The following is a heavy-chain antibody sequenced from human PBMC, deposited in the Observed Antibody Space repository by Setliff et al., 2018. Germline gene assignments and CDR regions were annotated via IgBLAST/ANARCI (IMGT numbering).Heavy chain of an antibody. CDR1: GYTFTGYY. Sequence: ASVKVSCKASGYTFTGYYMYWVRQAPGQGLEWMGRISPHTGGTNSAQKFQGRVTMTRDTSVSTVYMELNSLRSDDTAVYYCVRAGFDAISNGLDYWGQGTLVTVSS. CDR3: VRAGFDAISNGLDY. CDR2: ISPHTGGT. V-gene: IGHV1-2*06. J-gene: IGHJ4*02. D-gene: IGHD3-3*01.